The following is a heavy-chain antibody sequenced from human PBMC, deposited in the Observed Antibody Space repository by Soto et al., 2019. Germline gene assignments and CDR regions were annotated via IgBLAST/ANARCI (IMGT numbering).Heavy chain of an antibody. V-gene: IGHV3-30-3*01. CDR3: ARDRWSSSSYYYYGMDV. Sequence: PGGSLRLSCAASGFTFSSYAMHWVRQAPGKGLEWVAVISYDGSNKYYADSVKGRFTISRDNSKNTLYLQMNSLRAEDTAVYYCARDRWSSSSYYYYGMDVWGQGTTVTVSS. CDR2: ISYDGSNK. CDR1: GFTFSSYA. D-gene: IGHD6-6*01. J-gene: IGHJ6*02.